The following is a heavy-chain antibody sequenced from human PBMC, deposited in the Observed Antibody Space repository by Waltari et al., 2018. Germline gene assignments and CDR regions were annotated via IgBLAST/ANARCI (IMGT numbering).Heavy chain of an antibody. V-gene: IGHV3-74*01. D-gene: IGHD2-21*02. CDR1: GFAFSSYW. CDR2: MNTYGRSP. J-gene: IGHJ4*02. CDR3: VRDRTNAYCGSDCSPY. Sequence: EVQLVESGGGLVQPGGSLRLSCAASGFAFSSYWMHWVRQHSAKGLVWVSRMNTYGRSPTYAESVKGRFTISRDNAKNTLFLQMNSLRAEDTGVYYCVRDRTNAYCGSDCSPYWGQGTLVTVSS.